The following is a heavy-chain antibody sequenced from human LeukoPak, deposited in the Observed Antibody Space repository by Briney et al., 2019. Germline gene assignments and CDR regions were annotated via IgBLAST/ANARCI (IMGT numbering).Heavy chain of an antibody. J-gene: IGHJ4*02. V-gene: IGHV3-11*03. D-gene: IGHD5-12*01. CDR1: GFTFSDYY. CDR2: ISGSTGYT. CDR3: ARTYSGYDSFDY. Sequence: SGGSLRLSCAASGFTFSDYYMSWIRQAPGKGLEWVSYISGSTGYTNYADSVKGRFTISRDNAKNSLFLHMNSLRAEDTAVYYCARTYSGYDSFDYWGQGTLVTVSS.